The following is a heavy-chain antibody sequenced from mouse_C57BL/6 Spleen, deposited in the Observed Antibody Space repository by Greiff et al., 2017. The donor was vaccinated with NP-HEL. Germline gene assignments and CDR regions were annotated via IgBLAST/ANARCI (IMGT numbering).Heavy chain of an antibody. D-gene: IGHD2-1*01. J-gene: IGHJ4*01. CDR3: ARLNYDGAMDY. CDR2: IYPSDSET. V-gene: IGHV1-61*01. Sequence: QVQLQQPGAELVRPGSSVKLSCKASGYTFTSYWMDWVKQRPGQCLEWIGNIYPSDSETHYNQQFKDKATLTVEKSSSTAYMQLSSLTSEDSAVYYCARLNYDGAMDYWGQGTSVTVSS. CDR1: GYTFTSYW.